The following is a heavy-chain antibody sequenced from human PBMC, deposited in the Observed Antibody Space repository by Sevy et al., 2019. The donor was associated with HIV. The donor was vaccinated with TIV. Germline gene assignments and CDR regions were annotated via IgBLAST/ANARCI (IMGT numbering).Heavy chain of an antibody. Sequence: GGSLRLSCADSGVTFSSYAMSWVRQAPGKGLEWVSTISGHGGSTYYAGAVKGRFTISRDNSKKMVYLQMNGLRAEDTAVYYCAKDSGISAQIVVALGYWGQGTQVTVSS. CDR3: AKDSGISAQIVVALGY. D-gene: IGHD3-22*01. CDR1: GVTFSSYA. CDR2: ISGHGGST. V-gene: IGHV3-23*01. J-gene: IGHJ4*02.